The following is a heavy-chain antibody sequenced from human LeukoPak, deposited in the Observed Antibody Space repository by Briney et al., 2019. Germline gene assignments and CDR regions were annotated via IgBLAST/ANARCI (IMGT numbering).Heavy chain of an antibody. CDR1: GGSISSYY. CDR2: IYYSGST. J-gene: IGHJ4*02. Sequence: PSETLSLTCTVSGGSISSYYWSWIRQPPGKGLEWIGYIYYSGSTNYNPSLKSRVTISVDTSKNQFSLKLSSVTAADTAVYYCARGTYSSGRIPFDXWGQGTLVTVS. D-gene: IGHD6-19*01. CDR3: ARGTYSSGRIPFDX. V-gene: IGHV4-59*01.